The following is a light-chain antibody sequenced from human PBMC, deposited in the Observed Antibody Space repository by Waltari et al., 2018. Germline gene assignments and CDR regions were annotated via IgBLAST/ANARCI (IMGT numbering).Light chain of an antibody. Sequence: QSLLYSAGNTYYIAWYQQKPGQPTNLLFYLSSTRHCGVPGLFSGSWSATDFTLTISSVQAEDVAFYYIQQYYSRRTFGQGTRVEIK. CDR1: QSLLYSAGNTYY. V-gene: IGKV4-1*01. J-gene: IGKJ1*01. CDR2: LSS. CDR3: QQYYSRRT.